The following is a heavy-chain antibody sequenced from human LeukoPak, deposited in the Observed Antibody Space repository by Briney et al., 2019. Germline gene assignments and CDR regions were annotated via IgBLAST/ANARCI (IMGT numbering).Heavy chain of an antibody. J-gene: IGHJ4*02. V-gene: IGHV3-53*01. CDR3: ASSIAARRQFDY. CDR2: IYSGGST. CDR1: GFTVSSNY. D-gene: IGHD6-6*01. Sequence: GGSLRLSCAASGFTVSSNYMSWVRQAPGKGLEWVSVIYSGGSTYYADSVKGRFTTSRDNSKNTLYLQMNSLRAEDTAVYYCASSIAARRQFDYWGQGTLVTVCS.